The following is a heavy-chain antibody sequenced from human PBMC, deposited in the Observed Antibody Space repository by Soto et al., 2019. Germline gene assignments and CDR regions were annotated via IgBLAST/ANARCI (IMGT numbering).Heavy chain of an antibody. V-gene: IGHV1-8*01. D-gene: IGHD2-15*01. Sequence: ASVKGSGKGSGNTFTSYDINWVRQATGQGLEWMGWMNPNSGNTGYAQKFQGRVTMTRNTSISTAYMELSSLRSEDTAVYYCARGSVVFDYWGQGTLVTVSS. J-gene: IGHJ4*02. CDR2: MNPNSGNT. CDR3: ARGSVVFDY. CDR1: GNTFTSYD.